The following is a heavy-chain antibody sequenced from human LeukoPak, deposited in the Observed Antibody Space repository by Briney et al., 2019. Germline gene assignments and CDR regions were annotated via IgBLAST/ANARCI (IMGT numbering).Heavy chain of an antibody. V-gene: IGHV3-43*01. CDR3: AKGAVFYAGGFDY. D-gene: IGHD2/OR15-2a*01. CDR1: GFTFDDYT. J-gene: IGHJ4*02. Sequence: GGSLRLSCAASGFTFDDYTMHWVRQAPGKGLEGVSLISWDGGSTYYADSVKGRFTISRDNSKNSLYLQMNSLRTEDTALYYCAKGAVFYAGGFDYWGQGTLVTVSS. CDR2: ISWDGGST.